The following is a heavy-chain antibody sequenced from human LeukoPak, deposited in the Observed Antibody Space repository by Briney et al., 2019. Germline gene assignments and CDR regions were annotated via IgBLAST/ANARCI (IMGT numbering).Heavy chain of an antibody. Sequence: ASVKVSCKASGYTFTSYYMHWVRQAPGQGLEWMGIINPSGGSTSYAQKFQGRVTMTRDTSISTAYMELSRLRSDDTAVYYCARQRGEGAYYYGSGSPLDWGQGTLVTVSS. CDR2: INPSGGST. CDR1: GYTFTSYY. CDR3: ARQRGEGAYYYGSGSPLD. V-gene: IGHV1-46*01. J-gene: IGHJ4*02. D-gene: IGHD3-10*01.